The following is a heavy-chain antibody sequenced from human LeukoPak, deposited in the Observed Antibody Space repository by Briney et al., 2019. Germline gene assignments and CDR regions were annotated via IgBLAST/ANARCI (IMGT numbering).Heavy chain of an antibody. V-gene: IGHV4-4*02. CDR1: GASISGSNW. D-gene: IGHD1-7*01. Sequence: SETLSLTCAVSGASISGSNWWSWVRQPPGKGLEWIGEIYHSGSTDYNPSLKSRVTISVDTSKNQFSLKVSSVTAADTAVYYCARPSGTTPFKRFDYWGQGALVTVSS. CDR3: ARPSGTTPFKRFDY. CDR2: IYHSGST. J-gene: IGHJ4*02.